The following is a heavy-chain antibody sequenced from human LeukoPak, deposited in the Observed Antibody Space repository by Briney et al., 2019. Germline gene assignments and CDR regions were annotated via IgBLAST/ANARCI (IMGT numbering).Heavy chain of an antibody. V-gene: IGHV3-13*04. CDR1: GFTSSAYD. CDR2: SGTVGDT. J-gene: IGHJ4*02. D-gene: IGHD6-13*01. CDR3: ARVPRRAAAGEYYFDY. Sequence: PGESLRLSCAASGFTSSAYDMHWVRQITGGGLEWVSTSGTVGDTFYSDSVKGRFTISRDNSKNTLYLQMNSLRAEDTAVYYCARVPRRAAAGEYYFDYWGQGTLVTVSS.